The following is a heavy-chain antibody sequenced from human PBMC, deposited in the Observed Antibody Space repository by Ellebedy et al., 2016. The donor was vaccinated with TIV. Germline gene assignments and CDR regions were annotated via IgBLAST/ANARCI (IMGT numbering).Heavy chain of an antibody. J-gene: IGHJ4*02. CDR2: TFYRSKWYY. D-gene: IGHD6-19*01. V-gene: IGHV6-1*01. CDR1: GDSVSSTSSA. Sequence: MPSETLSLTCAISGDSVSSTSSAWSWIRQSPSRGLEWLGRTFYRSKWYYEYAVSVYSRITINPDTSKNQFSLQLNSVTPEDTAVYYCARYNSGWKIFDYWGQGTLVTVSS. CDR3: ARYNSGWKIFDY.